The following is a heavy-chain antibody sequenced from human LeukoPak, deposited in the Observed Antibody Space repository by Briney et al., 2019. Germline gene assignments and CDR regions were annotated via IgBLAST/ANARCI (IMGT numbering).Heavy chain of an antibody. CDR1: GGSISSYY. J-gene: IGHJ4*02. D-gene: IGHD6-19*01. CDR3: ARHEKSSGWYYDY. V-gene: IGHV4-59*08. Sequence: SETLSLTCTVSGGSISSYYWSWIRQPPGKGLEWIGYIYYSWSTNYNPSLKSRVTISVATSKNQFSLKLSSVTAAVTAVYYCARHEKSSGWYYDYWGQGTLVTVSS. CDR2: IYYSWST.